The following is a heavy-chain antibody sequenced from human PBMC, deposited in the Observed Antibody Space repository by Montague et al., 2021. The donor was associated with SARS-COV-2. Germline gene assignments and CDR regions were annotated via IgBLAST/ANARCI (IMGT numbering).Heavy chain of an antibody. J-gene: IGHJ4*02. CDR3: AKKGSGRSDLAY. V-gene: IGHV4-4*02. Sequence: VVSGDSISTANWWTWVRLPPGKGLEGFGKIYHTGSTKYKPSLKSRFSMSVDNSWNHFSLRLTSVTAVDTAIYYCAKKGSGRSDLAYRGQGTLVTVSS. CDR2: IYHTGST. D-gene: IGHD1-26*01. CDR1: GDSISTANW.